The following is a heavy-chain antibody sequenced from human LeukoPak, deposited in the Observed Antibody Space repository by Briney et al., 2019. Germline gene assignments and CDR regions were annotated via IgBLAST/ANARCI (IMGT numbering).Heavy chain of an antibody. V-gene: IGHV1-24*01. CDR1: GYTLTELS. J-gene: IGHJ4*02. Sequence: ASVKVFCKVSGYTLTELSMHWVRQAPGKGLVWMGGFDPEDGETIYAQKFQGRVTMTEDTSTDTAYMELSSLRSEDTAVYYCATSFLGELSPPYYWGQGTLVTVSS. CDR2: FDPEDGET. D-gene: IGHD3-16*02. CDR3: ATSFLGELSPPYY.